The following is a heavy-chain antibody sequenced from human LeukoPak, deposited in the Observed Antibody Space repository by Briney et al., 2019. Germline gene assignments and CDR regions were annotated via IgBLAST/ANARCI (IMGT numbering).Heavy chain of an antibody. CDR3: ARHTGYYYGSGSYGNNWFDP. J-gene: IGHJ5*02. CDR2: IYYSGST. D-gene: IGHD3-10*01. CDR1: GGSISSSSYY. V-gene: IGHV4-39*01. Sequence: SETLSLTCTVSGGSISSSSYYWGWIRQPPGKGLEWIGSIYYSGSTYYNPSLKSRVAISVDTSKNQFSLKLSSVTAADTAVYYCARHTGYYYGSGSYGNNWFDPWGQGTLVTVSS.